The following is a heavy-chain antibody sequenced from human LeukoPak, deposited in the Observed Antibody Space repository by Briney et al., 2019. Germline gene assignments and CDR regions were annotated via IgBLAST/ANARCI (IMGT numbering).Heavy chain of an antibody. CDR3: ARVSLYCGGDCYFFDY. Sequence: GGSLRLSCAASGFTFSSYAMSWVRQAPGKGLEWVSAISGSGGSTYYADSVKGRFTISRDNSKNTLYLQMNSLRAEDTAVYYCARVSLYCGGDCYFFDYWGQGTLVTVSS. CDR2: ISGSGGST. CDR1: GFTFSSYA. V-gene: IGHV3-23*01. J-gene: IGHJ4*02. D-gene: IGHD2-21*01.